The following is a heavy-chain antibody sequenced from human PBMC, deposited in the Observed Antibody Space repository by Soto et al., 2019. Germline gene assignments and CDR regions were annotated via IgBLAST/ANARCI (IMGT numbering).Heavy chain of an antibody. J-gene: IGHJ3*02. CDR2: ISGSGGST. V-gene: IGHV3-23*01. D-gene: IGHD3-9*01. Sequence: GGSLRLSCATSGFTFSSYAMGWVRQAPGKGLEWVSAISGSGGSTYYADSVKGRFTISRDNSKNTLYLQMNSLRAEDTAVYYCAKDRGQVYFDWNSPHDAFDIWGQGTMVTVSS. CDR3: AKDRGQVYFDWNSPHDAFDI. CDR1: GFTFSSYA.